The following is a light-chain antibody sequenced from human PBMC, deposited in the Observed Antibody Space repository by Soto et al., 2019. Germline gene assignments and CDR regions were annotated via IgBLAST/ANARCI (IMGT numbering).Light chain of an antibody. CDR2: AAS. CDR3: QQSYTTPWT. V-gene: IGKV1-39*01. Sequence: DIQMTQSPSSLSASVGDRVTITCRASQSITSYLNWYQQKPGKAPQLLIYAASSLQSGVPSRFSGRGSGTDFTLTISSLQPEDFATYFFQQSYTTPWTFVQGTKVEVK. CDR1: QSITSY. J-gene: IGKJ1*01.